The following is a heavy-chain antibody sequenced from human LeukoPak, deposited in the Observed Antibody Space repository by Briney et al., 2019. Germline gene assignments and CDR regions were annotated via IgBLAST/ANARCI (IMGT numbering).Heavy chain of an antibody. D-gene: IGHD6-13*01. Sequence: ASVKVSCKASGYTYTTDGISWVRQAPGQGLKWMGWIDTYSGKTNYAQKFQGRVTMTSDTSTSTAYMELRRLRSDDTAVYYCARDRGIAEADSFDPWGQGTLVTVSS. CDR2: IDTYSGKT. J-gene: IGHJ5*02. V-gene: IGHV1-18*01. CDR1: GYTYTTDG. CDR3: ARDRGIAEADSFDP.